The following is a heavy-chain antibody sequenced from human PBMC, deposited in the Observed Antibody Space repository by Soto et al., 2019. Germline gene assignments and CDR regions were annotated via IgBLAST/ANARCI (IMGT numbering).Heavy chain of an antibody. CDR3: AKGFSYSVIDY. J-gene: IGHJ4*02. V-gene: IGHV3-30*18. CDR1: GFTFSTYG. D-gene: IGHD5-18*01. Sequence: QVQLVESGGGVVQPGRSLRLSCAASGFTFSTYGMHWVRQAPGKGLEWVAVIYDGSNKYYADSVKGRFTISRDNSKNTLYLQMSSLRAEDTAVYYCAKGFSYSVIDYWGQGTLVTVSS. CDR2: IYDGSNK.